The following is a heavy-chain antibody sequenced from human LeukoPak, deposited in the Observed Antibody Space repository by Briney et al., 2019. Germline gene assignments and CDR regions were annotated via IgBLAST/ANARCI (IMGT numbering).Heavy chain of an antibody. CDR1: GITFSDAW. V-gene: IGHV3-49*04. CDR2: IRSKAYGGTT. J-gene: IGHJ6*03. Sequence: GGSLRLSCAASGITFSDAWMSWVRQAPGKGLEWVGFIRSKAYGGTTEYAASVKGRFTISRDDSKSIAYLQMNSLKTEDTAVYYCTRDREVSYYDFWSGYYGYYYYYMDVWGKGTTVTVSS. D-gene: IGHD3-3*01. CDR3: TRDREVSYYDFWSGYYGYYYYYMDV.